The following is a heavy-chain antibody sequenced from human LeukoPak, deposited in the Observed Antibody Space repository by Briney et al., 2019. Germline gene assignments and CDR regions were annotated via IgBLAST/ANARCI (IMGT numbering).Heavy chain of an antibody. CDR3: ARGGRYCSGGSCYVPPDAFDI. Sequence: PGGSLRLSCAASGFTFSSYWMHWVRQAPGKGLVWVSRINSDGSSTSYADSVKGRFTISRDNAKNTLYLQMNSLRAEDTAVYYCARGGRYCSGGSCYVPPDAFDIWGQGTMVTVSS. J-gene: IGHJ3*02. D-gene: IGHD2-15*01. CDR1: GFTFSSYW. V-gene: IGHV3-74*01. CDR2: INSDGSST.